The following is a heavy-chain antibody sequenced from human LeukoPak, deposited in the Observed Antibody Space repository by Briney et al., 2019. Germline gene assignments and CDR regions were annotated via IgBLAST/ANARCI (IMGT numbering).Heavy chain of an antibody. CDR3: ARGSPYDILTGYKYYFDY. CDR2: IYHSGST. Sequence: SETLCLTCAVSGGSISSSNWWSSVRQPPGRGLEWIGEIYHSGSTNYNPSLKSRVTISVDKSKNQFSPKLSSVTAADTAVYYCARGSPYDILTGYKYYFDYWGQGTLVTVSS. V-gene: IGHV4-4*02. D-gene: IGHD3-9*01. CDR1: GGSISSSNW. J-gene: IGHJ4*02.